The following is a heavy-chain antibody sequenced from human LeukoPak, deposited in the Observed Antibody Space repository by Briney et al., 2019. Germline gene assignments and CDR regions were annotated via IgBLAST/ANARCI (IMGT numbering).Heavy chain of an antibody. D-gene: IGHD2-2*01. CDR3: AREDPLYCSSTSCYEI. J-gene: IGHJ4*02. Sequence: SQTLSLTCTVSGGSISSGGYYWGWIRQHPGKGLEWIGYIYYSGSTYYNPSLKSQVTSTENTSKTQFSLKLSSVTAADTAVYYCAREDPLYCSSTSCYEIWGQGTLVTVSS. CDR2: IYYSGST. CDR1: GGSISSGGYY. V-gene: IGHV4-31*01.